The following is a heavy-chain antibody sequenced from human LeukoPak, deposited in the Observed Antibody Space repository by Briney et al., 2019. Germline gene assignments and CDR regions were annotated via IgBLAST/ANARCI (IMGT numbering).Heavy chain of an antibody. CDR2: IYYSGST. D-gene: IGHD6-13*01. V-gene: IGHV4-39*07. J-gene: IGHJ4*02. CDR3: ARGSSSSNFDY. CDR1: GGSINNNNYY. Sequence: SETLSLTCTVTGGSINNNNYYWGWIRQPPGKGLEWIGSIYYSGSTYYNPSLKSRVTISVDTSKNQFSLKLSSVTAADTAVYYCARGSSSSNFDYWGQGTLVTVSS.